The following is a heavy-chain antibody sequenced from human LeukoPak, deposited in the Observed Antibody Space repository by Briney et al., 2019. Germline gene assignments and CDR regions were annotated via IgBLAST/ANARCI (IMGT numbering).Heavy chain of an antibody. CDR3: ARDDTYYYDSSGQFDY. Sequence: PGGSLRLSCAASGFTFSSYGMHWVRQAPGKGLEWVAVIWYDGSNKYYADSVKGRFTISRDNSNNTLYLQMNSLRAEDTAVYYCARDDTYYYDSSGQFDYWGQGTLVTVSS. CDR1: GFTFSSYG. V-gene: IGHV3-33*01. CDR2: IWYDGSNK. D-gene: IGHD3-22*01. J-gene: IGHJ4*02.